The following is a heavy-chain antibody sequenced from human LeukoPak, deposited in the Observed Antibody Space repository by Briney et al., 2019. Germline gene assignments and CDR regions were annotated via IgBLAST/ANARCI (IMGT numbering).Heavy chain of an antibody. CDR2: INHSGST. CDR3: ARGRLLRYFDWLPDMDV. CDR1: GGSFSGYY. J-gene: IGHJ6*03. D-gene: IGHD3-9*01. V-gene: IGHV4-34*01. Sequence: SETLSLTCAVYGGSFSGYYWSWIRQPPGKGLEWIGEINHSGSTNYNPSLKSRVTISVDTSKNQFSLKLSSVTAADTAVYYSARGRLLRYFDWLPDMDVWGKGTTVTVSS.